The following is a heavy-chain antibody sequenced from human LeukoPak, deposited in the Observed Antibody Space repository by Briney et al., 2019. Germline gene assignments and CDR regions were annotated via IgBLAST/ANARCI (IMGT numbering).Heavy chain of an antibody. CDR1: GYTFTSYG. CDR3: ALAYCSGGSCYPHYFDY. D-gene: IGHD2-15*01. CDR2: ISAYNGNT. J-gene: IGHJ4*02. V-gene: IGHV1-18*01. Sequence: ASVKVSCKASGYTFTSYGISWVRQAPGQGLEWMGWISAYNGNTNYAQKLQGRVTMTTDTSTSTAYMELRSLRSDDTAVYYCALAYCSGGSCYPHYFDYWGQGTLVTVSS.